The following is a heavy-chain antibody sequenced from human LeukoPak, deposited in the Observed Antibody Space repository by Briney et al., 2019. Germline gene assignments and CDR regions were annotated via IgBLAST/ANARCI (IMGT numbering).Heavy chain of an antibody. CDR3: ARGGLRYSSSSPSGY. Sequence: GASVKVSCKASGYTFTSYGISWVRQAPGQGLEWMGWISAYNGNTNYAQKLQGRVTMTTDTSTSTAYMELRSLRSDDTAVYYCARGGLRYSSSSPSGYWGQGTLVTVSS. CDR2: ISAYNGNT. CDR1: GYTFTSYG. J-gene: IGHJ4*02. D-gene: IGHD6-6*01. V-gene: IGHV1-18*01.